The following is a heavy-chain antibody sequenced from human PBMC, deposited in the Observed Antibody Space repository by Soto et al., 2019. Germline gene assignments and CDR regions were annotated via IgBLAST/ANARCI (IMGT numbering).Heavy chain of an antibody. CDR1: GFTFSSYA. D-gene: IGHD3-10*01. J-gene: IGHJ4*02. Sequence: GGSLRLSCAASGFTFSSYAMSWVRQAPGKGLEWVSAISGSGGSTYYADSVKGRFTISRDNSKNTLYLQMNSLRAEDTAVYYCAKEDVLIWFGELLPDPYYFDYWGQGTLVTVSS. V-gene: IGHV3-23*01. CDR2: ISGSGGST. CDR3: AKEDVLIWFGELLPDPYYFDY.